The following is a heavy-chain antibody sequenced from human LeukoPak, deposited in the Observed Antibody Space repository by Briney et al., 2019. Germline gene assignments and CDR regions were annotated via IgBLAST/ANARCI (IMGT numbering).Heavy chain of an antibody. CDR2: ISGSSGTR. CDR3: ARGPYTSGWYRGDNDY. Sequence: GGSLRLSCAASGFTFSSYSMNWVRQAPGKGLEWVSYISGSSGTRYYADSVKGRFTISRDNAKNSLYLQMNSLRAEDTAVYYCARGPYTSGWYRGDNDYWGQGTLVTVSS. D-gene: IGHD6-19*01. CDR1: GFTFSSYS. J-gene: IGHJ4*02. V-gene: IGHV3-48*01.